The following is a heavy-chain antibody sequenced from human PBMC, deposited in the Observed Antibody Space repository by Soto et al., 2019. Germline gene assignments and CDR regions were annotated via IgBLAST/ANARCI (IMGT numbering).Heavy chain of an antibody. CDR1: GYTFTSYA. J-gene: IGHJ4*02. CDR2: INAGNGNT. V-gene: IGHV1-3*01. D-gene: IGHD2-15*01. CDR3: ARSSIVVVVADY. Sequence: GASVKVSCKASGYTFTSYAMHWVRQAPGQRLEWMGWINAGNGNTKYSQKFQGRVTITRDTSASTAYMELSSLRSEDTAVYYCARSSIVVVVADYWGQGTLVTVSS.